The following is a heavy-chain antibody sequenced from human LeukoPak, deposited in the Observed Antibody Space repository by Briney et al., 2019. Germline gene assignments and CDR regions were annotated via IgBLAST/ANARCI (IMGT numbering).Heavy chain of an antibody. J-gene: IGHJ4*02. D-gene: IGHD3-22*01. CDR1: GFTFSSYS. V-gene: IGHV3-21*01. CDR3: ARVADSSGYCLDY. Sequence: GGSLRPSCAASGFTFSSYSMNWVRQAPGKGLEWVSSIRSSSTIYYADSVKGRFTISRDNAKNSLYLHMNSLKAEDTAVYYCARVADSSGYCLDYWGQGTLVTVSS. CDR2: IRSSSTI.